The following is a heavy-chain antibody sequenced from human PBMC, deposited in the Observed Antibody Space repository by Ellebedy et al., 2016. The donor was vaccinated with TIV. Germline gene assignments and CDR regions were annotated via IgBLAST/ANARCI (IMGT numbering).Heavy chain of an antibody. CDR2: ISYDGSNK. J-gene: IGHJ5*02. CDR3: AKNYGDYAYWFDP. D-gene: IGHD4-17*01. Sequence: GESLKISXAASGFTFSSYGMHWVRQAPGKGLEWVAVISYDGSNKYYADSVKGRFTISRDNSKNTLYLQMNSLRAEDTAVYYCAKNYGDYAYWFDPWGQGTLVTVSS. V-gene: IGHV3-30*18. CDR1: GFTFSSYG.